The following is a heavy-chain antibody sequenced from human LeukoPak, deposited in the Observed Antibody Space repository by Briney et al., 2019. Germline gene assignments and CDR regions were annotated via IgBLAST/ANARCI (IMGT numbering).Heavy chain of an antibody. Sequence: GGSLRLSCAASGFTFSSYGMHWVRQAPGKGLEWVAVIWYDGSNKYYADSVKGRFTISRDNSKNTLYLQMVSLRAEDTAVYYCARDQDDSSGYPDYWGQGTLVTVSS. CDR1: GFTFSSYG. V-gene: IGHV3-33*01. D-gene: IGHD3-22*01. CDR3: ARDQDDSSGYPDY. CDR2: IWYDGSNK. J-gene: IGHJ4*02.